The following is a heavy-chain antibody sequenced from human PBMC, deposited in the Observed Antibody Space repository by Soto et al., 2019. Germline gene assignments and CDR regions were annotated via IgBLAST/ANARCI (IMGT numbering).Heavy chain of an antibody. V-gene: IGHV1-18*01. Sequence: ASVKVSCKASGYTFTSYGISWVRQTPGQGLEWMGWISAYNGNTNYAQKLQGRVTMTTDTSASTAYMELRSLRSDDTAVYYCARDKFYGSGSCNDYWGQGTLVTVYS. CDR1: GYTFTSYG. J-gene: IGHJ4*02. CDR3: ARDKFYGSGSCNDY. CDR2: ISAYNGNT. D-gene: IGHD3-10*01.